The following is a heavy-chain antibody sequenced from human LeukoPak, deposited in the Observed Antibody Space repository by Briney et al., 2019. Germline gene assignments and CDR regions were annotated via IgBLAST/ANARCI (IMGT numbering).Heavy chain of an antibody. Sequence: GGSLRLSCAASGFTFNSNAMSWVRQAPGKGLEWVSSISGSGGGTYYADSVKGRFTISRDNSKNTLYLQMNSLRAEDTAVYYCAKAPPYSGGWYLYSFDIWGQGTMVTVSS. CDR3: AKAPPYSGGWYLYSFDI. J-gene: IGHJ3*02. CDR2: ISGSGGGT. V-gene: IGHV3-23*01. D-gene: IGHD6-19*01. CDR1: GFTFNSNA.